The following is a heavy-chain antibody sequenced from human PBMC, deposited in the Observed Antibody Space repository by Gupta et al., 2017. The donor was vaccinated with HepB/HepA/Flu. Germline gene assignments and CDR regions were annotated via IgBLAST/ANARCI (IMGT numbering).Heavy chain of an antibody. V-gene: IGHV3-30*18. CDR1: GFTFSIYG. CDR3: GKKTPVSYYAPIDS. CDR2: TSYDESIK. Sequence: QVQLVESGGGVVQPGGSLRLSCEASGFTFSIYGMYWVRQAPGKGLEWVAVTSYDESIKHYADSVKGRFTVSRDNSKNILYLQMSSLRSEDTAVYYCGKKTPVSYYAPIDSCGQVTLVTVSS. D-gene: IGHD1-26*01. J-gene: IGHJ4*02.